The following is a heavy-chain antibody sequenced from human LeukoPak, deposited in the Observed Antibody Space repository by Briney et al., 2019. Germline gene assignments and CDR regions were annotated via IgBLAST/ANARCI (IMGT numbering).Heavy chain of an antibody. Sequence: ASVKVSCKASGYTFTSYYMHWVRQAPGQGLEWMGIINPSGGSTSYAQKFQGRVTMTRDTSTSTVYMELSSLRSEDTAVYYCARDTDYGDYRRNAFDIWGQGIMVTVSS. V-gene: IGHV1-46*03. D-gene: IGHD4-17*01. CDR2: INPSGGST. J-gene: IGHJ3*02. CDR3: ARDTDYGDYRRNAFDI. CDR1: GYTFTSYY.